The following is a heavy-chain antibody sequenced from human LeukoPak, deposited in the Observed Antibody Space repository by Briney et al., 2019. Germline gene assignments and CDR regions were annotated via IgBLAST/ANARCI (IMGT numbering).Heavy chain of an antibody. CDR1: GFTFSDYY. CDR3: ARDLRFSYGDLPYFDY. V-gene: IGHV3-11*01. D-gene: IGHD4-17*01. CDR2: ISSSGSTI. Sequence: GKSLRLSCAASGFTFSDYYMSWIRQAPGKGLEWVSYISSSGSTIYYADSVKGRFTISRDNAKNSLYLQMNSLRAEDTAVYYCARDLRFSYGDLPYFDYWGQGTLVTVSS. J-gene: IGHJ4*02.